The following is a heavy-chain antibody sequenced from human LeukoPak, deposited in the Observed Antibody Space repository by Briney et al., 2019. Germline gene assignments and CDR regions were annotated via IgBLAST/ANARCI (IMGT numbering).Heavy chain of an antibody. CDR3: ARDPRWEGGLDY. J-gene: IGHJ4*02. Sequence: PGGSLRLSCAASRFTFISYWMHWVRQAPGKGLEWVAVISYDGSNKYYADSVKGRFTISRDNSKNTLYLQMNSLRAEDTAVYYCARDPRWEGGLDYWGQGTLVTVSS. D-gene: IGHD1-26*01. CDR2: ISYDGSNK. V-gene: IGHV3-30-3*01. CDR1: RFTFISYW.